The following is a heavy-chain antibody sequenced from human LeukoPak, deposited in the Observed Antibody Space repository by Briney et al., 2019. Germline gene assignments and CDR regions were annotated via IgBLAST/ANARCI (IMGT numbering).Heavy chain of an antibody. J-gene: IGHJ3*02. CDR2: INSDGSST. CDR1: GFTFSSYW. CDR3: ARGPSRHVAIDI. V-gene: IGHV3-74*01. Sequence: GGSLRLSCAASGFTFSSYWMHWVRQAPGKGLVWVSRINSDGSSTSYADSVKGRFTISRDNAKNTLYLQMNSLRAEDTAVYYCARGPSRHVAIDIWGQGTMVTVSS.